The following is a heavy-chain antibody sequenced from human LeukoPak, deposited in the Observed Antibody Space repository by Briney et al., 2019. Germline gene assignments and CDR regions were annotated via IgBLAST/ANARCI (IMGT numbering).Heavy chain of an antibody. V-gene: IGHV1-18*01. D-gene: IGHD5-12*01. J-gene: IGHJ4*02. CDR2: ISAYNGNT. CDR3: ARDRESGYDPDY. Sequence: EASVNVSCKASGYTFTSYGISWVRQAPGQGLEWMGWISAYNGNTNYAQKLQGRVTMTTDTSTSTAYMELRSLRSDDTAVYYCARDRESGYDPDYWGQGTLVTVSS. CDR1: GYTFTSYG.